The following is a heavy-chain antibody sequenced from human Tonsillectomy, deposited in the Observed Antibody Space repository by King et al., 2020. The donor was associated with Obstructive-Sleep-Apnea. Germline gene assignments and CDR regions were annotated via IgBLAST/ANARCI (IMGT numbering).Heavy chain of an antibody. Sequence: QLVQSGAEVKKPGESLKISCKGSGYSFTSYWIGCVRQIPGKGLEWMGIIYPGDSDSRYSPSFQGQVTRSADKSISTAYLQWSILKASVTAMYYCSRLVTIPQGAFDIWGQGTMVTVSS. D-gene: IGHD3-3*01. V-gene: IGHV5-51*01. CDR1: GYSFTSYW. CDR2: IYPGDSDS. CDR3: SRLVTIPQGAFDI. J-gene: IGHJ3*02.